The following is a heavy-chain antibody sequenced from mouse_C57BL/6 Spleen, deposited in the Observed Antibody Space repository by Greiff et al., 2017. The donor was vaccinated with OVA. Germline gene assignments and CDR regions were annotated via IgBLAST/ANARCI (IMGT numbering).Heavy chain of an antibody. D-gene: IGHD4-1*01. Sequence: VRGVESGPGLVAPSQSLSITCTVSGFSLTSYGVHWVRQPPGKGLEWLVVIWSDGSTTYNSALKSRLSISKDNSKSQVFLKMNSLQTDDTAMYYCARHGTGDWYFDVWGTGTTVTVSS. J-gene: IGHJ1*03. CDR2: IWSDGST. CDR1: GFSLTSYG. CDR3: ARHGTGDWYFDV. V-gene: IGHV2-6-1*01.